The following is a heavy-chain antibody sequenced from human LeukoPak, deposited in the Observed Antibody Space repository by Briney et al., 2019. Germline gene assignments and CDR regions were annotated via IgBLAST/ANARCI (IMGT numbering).Heavy chain of an antibody. V-gene: IGHV3-23*01. CDR3: ARGAFRIGSYLDY. Sequence: GGSLRLSCAASGFTFRAYAMSWVRQAPGKGLEWVSLISASGDTTYYADSVKGRFTISRDNAKNSLYLQMNSLRAEDTAVYYCARGAFRIGSYLDYWGQGALVTVSS. J-gene: IGHJ4*02. CDR2: ISASGDTT. D-gene: IGHD1-26*01. CDR1: GFTFRAYA.